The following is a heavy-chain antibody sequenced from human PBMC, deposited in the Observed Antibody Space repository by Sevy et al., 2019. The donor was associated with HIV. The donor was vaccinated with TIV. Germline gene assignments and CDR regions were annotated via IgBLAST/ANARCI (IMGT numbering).Heavy chain of an antibody. V-gene: IGHV3-30*18. CDR3: AKGRQLVSGRFGTYFDS. CDR1: GFTFSDYG. Sequence: GGSLRLSCAASGFTFSDYGMHWVRQAPGKGLEWVVVISYDGSNKYYADSVKGRFTISRDNSKNTLYLQMNSLRAEDTAVYYCAKGRQLVSGRFGTYFDSWGQGTLVTVSS. CDR2: ISYDGSNK. J-gene: IGHJ4*02. D-gene: IGHD6-13*01.